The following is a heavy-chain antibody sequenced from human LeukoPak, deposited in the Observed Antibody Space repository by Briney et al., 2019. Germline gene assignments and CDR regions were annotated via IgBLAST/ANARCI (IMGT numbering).Heavy chain of an antibody. V-gene: IGHV3-23*01. D-gene: IGHD3-10*01. CDR1: GFTVSSYA. J-gene: IGHJ6*02. Sequence: QPGRSLRLSCAVSGFTVSSYAMNWVRQAPGKGLQWVSVISGTGVITYYADSVKGRFTISRDNSKNMLYLQMNSLRAEDTALYYCAKLTEYHYYGCTMDVWGQGTTVTVSS. CDR2: ISGTGVIT. CDR3: AKLTEYHYYGCTMDV.